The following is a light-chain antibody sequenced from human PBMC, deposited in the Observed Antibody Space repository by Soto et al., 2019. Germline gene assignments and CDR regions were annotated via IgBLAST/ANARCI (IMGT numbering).Light chain of an antibody. CDR1: QGIRND. V-gene: IGKV1-6*01. Sequence: AIQMTQSPSFLSASVGDRVTITCRASQGIRNDLGWYQQKSGKAPNLLIYGASSLQSGVPSRFSGSGSGTDFTLTISSLQPEDFATYYCLHDYSYPFTFGQGTKVDIK. CDR3: LHDYSYPFT. CDR2: GAS. J-gene: IGKJ2*01.